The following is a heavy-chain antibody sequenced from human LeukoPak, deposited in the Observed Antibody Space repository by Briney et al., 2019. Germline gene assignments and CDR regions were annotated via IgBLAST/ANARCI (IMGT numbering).Heavy chain of an antibody. CDR1: GLNPSSCG. Sequence: GGSLRLSCAASGLNPSSCGMTWVRQAPGKGLDWVAGISGSGDERYYADSVKGRFTISRDNSKSTLDLQMTSVRVEDTATYYCAARPTRGALAPSDSWGQGILVTVSS. J-gene: IGHJ4*02. D-gene: IGHD1-1*01. CDR2: ISGSGDER. V-gene: IGHV3-23*01. CDR3: AARPTRGALAPSDS.